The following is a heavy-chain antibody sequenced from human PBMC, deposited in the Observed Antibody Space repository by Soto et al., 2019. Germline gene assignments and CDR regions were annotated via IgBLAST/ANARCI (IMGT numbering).Heavy chain of an antibody. CDR3: AKTPIAYILTGYQGYFDL. CDR2: ISGSGGST. CDR1: GFTFSSYA. Sequence: EVQLLESGGGLVQPGGSLRLSCAASGFTFSSYAMSWVRQAPGKGLEWVSAISGSGGSTYYADSVKGRFTISRDNSKNTLYLQMNSLRDEDTAVYYCAKTPIAYILTGYQGYFDLWGRGTLVTVSS. D-gene: IGHD3-9*01. V-gene: IGHV3-23*01. J-gene: IGHJ2*01.